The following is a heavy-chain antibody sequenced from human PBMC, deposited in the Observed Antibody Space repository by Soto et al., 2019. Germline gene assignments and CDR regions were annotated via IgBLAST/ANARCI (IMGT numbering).Heavy chain of an antibody. Sequence: QVQLVQSGAEVKKPGASVKVSCKTSGYTFTSYDINWVRQATGQGLEWMGWMNPNSGNTGSAQKFQGRVTMTRNTAISTAYMELSSLRSEDTAVYYCASPLAPGGYAFDIWGQGRMVTVSS. D-gene: IGHD3-10*01. CDR1: GYTFTSYD. V-gene: IGHV1-8*01. J-gene: IGHJ3*02. CDR3: ASPLAPGGYAFDI. CDR2: MNPNSGNT.